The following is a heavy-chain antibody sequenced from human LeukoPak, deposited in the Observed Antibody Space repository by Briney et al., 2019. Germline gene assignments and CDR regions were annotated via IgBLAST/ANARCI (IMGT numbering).Heavy chain of an antibody. J-gene: IGHJ4*02. D-gene: IGHD2/OR15-2a*01. CDR3: AGGAGFLIDY. Sequence: GGSLRLSCAASGFTFSNYWMNWVRQAPGKGPELVAIIKKDGSEKYYVDSVKGRFTISRDNAKNSLYLQMNSLRADDTAVYFCAGGAGFLIDYWGQGALVTVSS. CDR1: GFTFSNYW. CDR2: IKKDGSEK. V-gene: IGHV3-7*01.